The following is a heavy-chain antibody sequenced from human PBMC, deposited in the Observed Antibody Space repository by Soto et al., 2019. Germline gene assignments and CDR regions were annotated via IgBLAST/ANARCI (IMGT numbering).Heavy chain of an antibody. V-gene: IGHV3-23*01. CDR1: GFRYSSYD. Sequence: EVQLLESGGGLVQPGGSLRLSCAASGFRYSSYDMSWVRQAPGKGLEWVSGISGSGGSTYYADSVKGRFTISRDNSKNMLYLQMNSLRAEDTAVYYCALLKGGDYWGQGTLVTVSS. CDR3: ALLKGGDY. CDR2: ISGSGGST. D-gene: IGHD2-8*01. J-gene: IGHJ4*02.